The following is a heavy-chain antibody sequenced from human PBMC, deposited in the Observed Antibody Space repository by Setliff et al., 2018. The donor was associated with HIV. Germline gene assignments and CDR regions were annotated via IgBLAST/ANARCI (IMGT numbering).Heavy chain of an antibody. V-gene: IGHV3-21*01. CDR2: ISSSSNYI. J-gene: IGHJ4*02. Sequence: GGSLRLSCAASGFTFSSYTINWVRQAPGKGLEWVSSISSSSNYIYYADSVKGRFTISRDNAKNSLYLQMNSLRAEDTAVYYCARGYTYYYDSSGYPPLDSGGQGTLVTVSS. CDR3: ARGYTYYYDSSGYPPLDS. D-gene: IGHD3-22*01. CDR1: GFTFSSYT.